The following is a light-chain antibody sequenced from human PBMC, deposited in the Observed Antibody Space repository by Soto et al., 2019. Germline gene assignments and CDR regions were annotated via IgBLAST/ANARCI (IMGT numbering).Light chain of an antibody. J-gene: IGKJ1*01. CDR2: ATS. V-gene: IGKV3-20*01. Sequence: EVVLSQSPGALSLSPGERAALSCRASQSVDSNFLAWYQQRPGQAPRLLIYATSSRATGIPARFSGSGSGKDFTLTISRLEPEDFAVYYCLRYGRSPGWTFGQGTRVEIK. CDR3: LRYGRSPGWT. CDR1: QSVDSNF.